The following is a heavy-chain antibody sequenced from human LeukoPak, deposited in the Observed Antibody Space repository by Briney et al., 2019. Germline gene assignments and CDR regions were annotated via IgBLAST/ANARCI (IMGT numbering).Heavy chain of an antibody. D-gene: IGHD1-26*01. Sequence: SETLSLTCTVSGGSISSSSYCWGWIRQPPGKGREWIGSINYSGSTYYNPSLNSPLTISVSTSKNQFSLKLSSVAAADTAVYYCARDGPSIVGAPLFDYWGQGTLVTVSS. CDR3: ARDGPSIVGAPLFDY. J-gene: IGHJ4*02. CDR2: INYSGST. V-gene: IGHV4-39*07. CDR1: GGSISSSSYC.